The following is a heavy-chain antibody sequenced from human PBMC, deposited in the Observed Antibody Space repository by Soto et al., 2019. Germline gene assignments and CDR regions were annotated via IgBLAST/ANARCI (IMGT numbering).Heavy chain of an antibody. V-gene: IGHV3-33*08. D-gene: IGHD6-6*01. CDR3: VTTGGVAAFDY. Sequence: GGSLRLSCAASGFTFSSYGMHWVRQAPGKGLEWVAVIWYDGSNKYYADSVKGRFTISRDNSKNTLYLQMNSLRAEDTAGYYCVTTGGVAAFDYWGQGTLVTVSS. CDR1: GFTFSSYG. J-gene: IGHJ4*02. CDR2: IWYDGSNK.